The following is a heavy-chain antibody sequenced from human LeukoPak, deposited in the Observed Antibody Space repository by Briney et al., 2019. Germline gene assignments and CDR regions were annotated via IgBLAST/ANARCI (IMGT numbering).Heavy chain of an antibody. CDR3: ARLSGYSYGFDY. V-gene: IGHV4-39*01. CDR2: IYYSGST. D-gene: IGHD5-18*01. CDR1: GGSISSSSYY. J-gene: IGHJ4*02. Sequence: QASETLSLTCTVSGGSISSSSYYWGWIRQPPGKGLEWIGSIYYSGSTYYNPSLKSRVTISVDTSKNQFSLKLSSVTAADTAVYYCARLSGYSYGFDYWGQGTLVTVSS.